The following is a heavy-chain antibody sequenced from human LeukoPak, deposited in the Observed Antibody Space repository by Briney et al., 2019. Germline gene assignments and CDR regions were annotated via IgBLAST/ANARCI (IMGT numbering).Heavy chain of an antibody. CDR2: IIPIFGTA. J-gene: IGHJ5*02. D-gene: IGHD2-15*01. CDR3: ASVCSGGSCYFGWFDP. CDR1: GGTFSSYA. V-gene: IGHV1-69*13. Sequence: ASVKVSCKASGGTFSSYAISWVRQAPGQGLEWMGGIIPIFGTANYAQKFQGRVTITADEPTSTAYMELSSLRSEDTAVYYCASVCSGGSCYFGWFDPWGQGTLVTVSS.